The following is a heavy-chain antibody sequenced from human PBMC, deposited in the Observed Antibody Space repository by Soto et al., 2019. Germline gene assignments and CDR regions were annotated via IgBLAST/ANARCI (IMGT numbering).Heavy chain of an antibody. D-gene: IGHD3-3*02. V-gene: IGHV4-39*01. CDR2: MFYGVST. J-gene: IGHJ4*02. CDR1: GSSINSSGYY. CDR3: ARLPSRHLVDY. Sequence: LSLTCTVSGSSINSSGYYWGWIRQPPGKGLEWIGSMFYGVSTYYNPSLKSRVTVSVDASKNQFSLNLRSVTAADTAVYYCARLPSRHLVDYWGQGTLVTVSS.